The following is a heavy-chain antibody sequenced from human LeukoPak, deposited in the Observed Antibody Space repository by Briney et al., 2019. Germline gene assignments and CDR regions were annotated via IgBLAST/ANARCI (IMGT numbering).Heavy chain of an antibody. D-gene: IGHD1-26*01. CDR2: IYHSGST. J-gene: IGHJ6*02. CDR3: ARLIRATNGMVV. V-gene: IGHV4-30-2*01. Sequence: SETLFLTCAVSGGSISSGGSSWSWIRQPPGKGLEWIGYIYHSGSTYYSPSLKSRVTISVDRSKNQFSLKLSSVTAADTAVYYCARLIRATNGMVVWGQGTTVTFSS. CDR1: GGSISSGGSS.